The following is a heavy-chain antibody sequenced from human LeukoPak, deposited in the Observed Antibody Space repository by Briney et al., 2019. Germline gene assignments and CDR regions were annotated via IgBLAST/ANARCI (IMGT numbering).Heavy chain of an antibody. V-gene: IGHV1-46*01. CDR2: INPSRGST. J-gene: IGHJ3*02. Sequence: ASVKFSCKASGYTFTSYYMHWVRQAPGQGLEWMGIINPSRGSTSYAQKFQGRVTMTRDTSTSTVYMELSSLRSEDTAVYYCARGNMFTYYYGSGSPPLGAFDIWGQGTMVTVSS. CDR3: ARGNMFTYYYGSGSPPLGAFDI. CDR1: GYTFTSYY. D-gene: IGHD3-10*01.